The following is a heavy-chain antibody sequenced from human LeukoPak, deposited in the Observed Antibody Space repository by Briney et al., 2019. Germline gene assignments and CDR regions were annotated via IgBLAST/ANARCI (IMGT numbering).Heavy chain of an antibody. J-gene: IGHJ4*02. D-gene: IGHD5-12*01. CDR2: INPNSGGT. CDR1: GYTFTGYY. CDR3: ARGPQWWLRLLIEGSYFDY. Sequence: ASVKVSCKASGYTFTGYYMHWVRPARGQGREWMGWINPNSGGTNYAQKFQGRVTMTRDTSISTAYMELSRLRSDDTAVYYCARGPQWWLRLLIEGSYFDYWGQGTLVTVSS. V-gene: IGHV1-2*02.